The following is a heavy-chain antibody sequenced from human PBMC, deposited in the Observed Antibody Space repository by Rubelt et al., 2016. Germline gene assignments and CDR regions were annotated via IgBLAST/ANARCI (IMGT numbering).Heavy chain of an antibody. D-gene: IGHD2-15*01. J-gene: IGHJ4*02. CDR1: GGSISSYY. CDR3: ARVRCSGGSCYGGFDY. V-gene: IGHV4-59*01. Sequence: QVQLQESGPGLVKPSETLSLTCTVSGGSISSYYWSWIRQPPGKGLEWIGYIYYSGSTNYNPSLKGRGTISVDTSKNQFSLKLSSVTAADTAVYYCARVRCSGGSCYGGFDYWGQGTLVTVSS. CDR2: IYYSGST.